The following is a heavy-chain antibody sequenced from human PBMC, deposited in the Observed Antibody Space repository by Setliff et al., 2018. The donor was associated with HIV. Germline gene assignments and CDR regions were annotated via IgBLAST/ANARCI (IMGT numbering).Heavy chain of an antibody. D-gene: IGHD2-15*01. Sequence: SETLSLTCTVSGDSMSNSGYYWSWLRQSPGKGLEWVGSIYYSGTPYYSPSLNSRVTISLDMSKTQFFLRLISMTAADTAVYYCATTDCSGADCPQMYDYWGQGTLVTVSS. V-gene: IGHV4-39*07. CDR2: IYYSGTP. J-gene: IGHJ4*02. CDR1: GDSMSNSGYY. CDR3: ATTDCSGADCPQMYDY.